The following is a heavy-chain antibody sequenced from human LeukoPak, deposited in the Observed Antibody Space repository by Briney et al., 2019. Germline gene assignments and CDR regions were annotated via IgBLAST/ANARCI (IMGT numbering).Heavy chain of an antibody. D-gene: IGHD3-10*01. CDR2: IYYSGST. J-gene: IGHJ3*02. CDR1: GGSISSSSYY. V-gene: IGHV4-39*01. CDR3: ARHEGTAYGSDYAFDI. Sequence: SETLSLTCTVSGGSISSSSYYWGWIRQPPGKGLEWIGCIYYSGSTYYNPSLKSRVTISVDTSKNQFSLKLSSVTAADTAVYYCARHEGTAYGSDYAFDIWGQGTMVTVSS.